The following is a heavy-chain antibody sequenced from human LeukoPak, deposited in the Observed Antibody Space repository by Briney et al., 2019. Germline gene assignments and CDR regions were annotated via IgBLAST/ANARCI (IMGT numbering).Heavy chain of an antibody. CDR1: GGSISSGSYY. J-gene: IGHJ4*02. CDR2: IYTSGST. V-gene: IGHV4-61*02. Sequence: PSQTLSLTCTVSGGSISSGSYYWSWIRQPAGKGLEWIGRIYTSGSTNYNPSLKSRVTISVDTSKNQFSLKLSSVTAADTAVYYCARDRQISNGYYRYFDYWGQGTLVTVSS. CDR3: ARDRQISNGYYRYFDY. D-gene: IGHD3-22*01.